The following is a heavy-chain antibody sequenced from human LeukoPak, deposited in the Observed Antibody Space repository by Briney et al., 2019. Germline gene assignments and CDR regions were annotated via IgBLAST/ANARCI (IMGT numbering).Heavy chain of an antibody. CDR1: SGSISSNSYY. D-gene: IGHD3-9*01. Sequence: SETLSFTCTVSSGSISSNSYYWGWIRQPPGKGLEWIGSIYYSGSTYYNPSLMSRVIISLYSSKNQFSLRLSSVTAADTAVYSCARGHYDILTGHPYFDYWGQGTLVTVSS. J-gene: IGHJ4*02. CDR3: ARGHYDILTGHPYFDY. V-gene: IGHV4-39*07. CDR2: IYYSGST.